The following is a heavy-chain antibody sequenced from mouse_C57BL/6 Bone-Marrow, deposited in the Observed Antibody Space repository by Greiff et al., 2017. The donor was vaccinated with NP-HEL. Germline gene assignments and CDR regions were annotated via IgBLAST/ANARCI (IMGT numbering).Heavy chain of an antibody. CDR1: GFSFNTYA. J-gene: IGHJ3*01. CDR2: IRSKSNNYAT. Sequence: EVMLVESGGGLVQPKGSLKLSCAASGFSFNTYAMNWVRQAPGKGLEWVARIRSKSNNYATYYADSVKDRFTISRDDSESMLYLQMNNLKTEDTAMYYCVSLNWDPDLFAYWGQGTLVTVSA. D-gene: IGHD4-1*01. CDR3: VSLNWDPDLFAY. V-gene: IGHV10-1*01.